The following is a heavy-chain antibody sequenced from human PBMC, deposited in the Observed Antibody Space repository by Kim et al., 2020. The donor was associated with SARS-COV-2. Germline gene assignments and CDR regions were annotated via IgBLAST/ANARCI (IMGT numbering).Heavy chain of an antibody. CDR3: ARDVWSSSSTGPSFDY. CDR1: GYTFTDCG. Sequence: ASVKVSCKASGYTFTDCGISWVRQAPGQGLEWMGWISAYNGNTNYAQKVQGRVTMTTDTSTSTAYMELRSLRSDDAAMYFCARDVWSSSSTGPSFDYWGQGTLVTVSP. J-gene: IGHJ4*02. CDR2: ISAYNGNT. V-gene: IGHV1-18*01. D-gene: IGHD6-6*01.